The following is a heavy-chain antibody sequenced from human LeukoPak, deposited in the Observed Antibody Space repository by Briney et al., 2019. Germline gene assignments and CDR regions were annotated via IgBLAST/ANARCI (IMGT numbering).Heavy chain of an antibody. J-gene: IGHJ4*02. V-gene: IGHV3-15*01. CDR2: IQRKTDGETT. CDR1: GFTFTNAW. CDR3: TSENQGGFDY. D-gene: IGHD1-14*01. Sequence: PGGSLRLSCAASGFTFTNAWMSWVRQVPGKGLEWIGRIQRKTDGETTDYAAPVKGRFTISRDDSKNTLSLQMNSLKTEDTAVYYCTSENQGGFDYWGQGTLVTVSS.